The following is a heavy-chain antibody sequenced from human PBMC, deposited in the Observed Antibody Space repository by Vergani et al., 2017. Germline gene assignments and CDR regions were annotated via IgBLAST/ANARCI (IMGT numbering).Heavy chain of an antibody. CDR3: ASWGVRREGSSSVGFDY. D-gene: IGHD6-6*01. V-gene: IGHV1-46*01. J-gene: IGHJ4*02. Sequence: QVQLVQSGAEVKKPGSSVKVSCKASGGTFTSYYMHWVRQAPGQGLEWMGIINPSGGSTSYAQKFQGRVTMTRDTSTSTVYMELSSLRSEDTAVYYCASWGVRREGSSSVGFDYWGQGTLVTVSS. CDR2: INPSGGST. CDR1: GGTFTSYY.